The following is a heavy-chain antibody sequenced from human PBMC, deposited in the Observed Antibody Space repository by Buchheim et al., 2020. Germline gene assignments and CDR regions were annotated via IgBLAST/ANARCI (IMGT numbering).Heavy chain of an antibody. CDR1: GFTFSSYA. Sequence: QVQLVESGGGVVQPGRSLRLSCAASGFTFSSYAMHWVRQAPGKGLEWVAVISYDGSNKYYADSVKGRFTIYRDNSKNTLYLQMNSLRAEDTAVYYCARALAAGYDYVWGSYRYDYFDYWGQGTL. V-gene: IGHV3-30*04. CDR2: ISYDGSNK. CDR3: ARALAAGYDYVWGSYRYDYFDY. D-gene: IGHD3-16*02. J-gene: IGHJ4*02.